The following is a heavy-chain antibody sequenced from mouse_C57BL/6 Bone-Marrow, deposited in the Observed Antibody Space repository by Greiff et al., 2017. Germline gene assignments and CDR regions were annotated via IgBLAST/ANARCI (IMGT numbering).Heavy chain of an antibody. V-gene: IGHV1-55*01. CDR2: IYPGSGST. CDR1: GYTFTSYW. Sequence: VQLQQPGAELVKPGASVKMSCKASGYTFTSYWITWVKQRPGQGLEWIGDIYPGSGSTNYNEKFKSKATLTVYTSSSTAYMQLSSLTSEDSAVYYCARKDYDLYYAMDYWGQGTSVTVSS. D-gene: IGHD2-4*01. CDR3: ARKDYDLYYAMDY. J-gene: IGHJ4*01.